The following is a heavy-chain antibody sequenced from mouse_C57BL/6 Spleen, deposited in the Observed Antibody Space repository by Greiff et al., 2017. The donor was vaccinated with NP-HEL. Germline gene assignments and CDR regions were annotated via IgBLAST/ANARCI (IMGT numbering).Heavy chain of an antibody. Sequence: EVKLVESGPGLVKPSQSLSLTCSVTGYSITSGYYWNWIRQFPGNKLEWMGYISYDGSNNYNPSLKNRISITRDTSKNQFFLKLNSVTTEDTATYYCARETMITNYFDYWGQGTTLTVSS. CDR3: ARETMITNYFDY. D-gene: IGHD2-4*01. J-gene: IGHJ2*01. CDR1: GYSITSGYY. V-gene: IGHV3-6*01. CDR2: ISYDGSN.